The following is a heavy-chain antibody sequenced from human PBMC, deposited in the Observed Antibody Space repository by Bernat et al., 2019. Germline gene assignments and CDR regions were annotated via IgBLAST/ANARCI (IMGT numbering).Heavy chain of an antibody. D-gene: IGHD2-2*01. CDR1: GFTFGDYA. J-gene: IGHJ6*02. Sequence: EVQLVESGGGLVQPGRSLRLSCTASGFTFGDYAMSWVRQAPGKGLAWVGFIRSKAYGGTTEYAASVKGRFTISRDDSKSIAYLQMNSLKTEDTAVYYCTRDGEYCSSTSCYFHGMDVWGQGTTVTVSS. CDR3: TRDGEYCSSTSCYFHGMDV. V-gene: IGHV3-49*04. CDR2: IRSKAYGGTT.